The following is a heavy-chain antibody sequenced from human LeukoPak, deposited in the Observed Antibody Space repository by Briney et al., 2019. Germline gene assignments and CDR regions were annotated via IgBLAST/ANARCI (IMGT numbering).Heavy chain of an antibody. V-gene: IGHV3-21*01. D-gene: IGHD3-10*01. CDR2: ISSSSSYI. CDR1: GFTFSSYS. Sequence: GGSLTLSCAASGFTFSSYSMNWVRQAPGKGLEWVSSISSSSSYILYADSVKGRFTLSRDNAKNSLYLQMNSLRAEDTAVYYCAREFPMDRNFDYWGQGTLVTVSS. J-gene: IGHJ4*02. CDR3: AREFPMDRNFDY.